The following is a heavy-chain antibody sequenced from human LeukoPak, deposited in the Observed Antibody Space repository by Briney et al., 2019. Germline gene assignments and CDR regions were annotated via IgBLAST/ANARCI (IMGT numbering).Heavy chain of an antibody. CDR1: GGTFSSYA. CDR2: IIPIFGTA. V-gene: IGHV1-69*01. D-gene: IGHD3-16*02. Sequence: SVKVSCKASGGTFSSYAISWVRQAPGQGLEWMGGIIPIFGTANYAQKFQGRVTITADESTSTAYMELSSLRSEDTAVYYCAREALQGVIVHFDYWGQGTLVTVSS. CDR3: AREALQGVIVHFDY. J-gene: IGHJ4*02.